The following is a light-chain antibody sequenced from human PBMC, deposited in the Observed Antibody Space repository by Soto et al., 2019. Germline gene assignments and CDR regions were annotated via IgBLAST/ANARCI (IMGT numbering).Light chain of an antibody. V-gene: IGKV1-39*01. J-gene: IGKJ1*01. CDR3: QQSYTSLRT. CDR1: QSVSSY. Sequence: DIQMTQSPSSLSASVGGRVTITCRPSQSVSSYLNWYQHKPGKAPKLMIYAASSLQSGIPSRFSGSGSGTDFTLTISSLQPEDFATYYCQQSYTSLRTFGQGTKVDIK. CDR2: AAS.